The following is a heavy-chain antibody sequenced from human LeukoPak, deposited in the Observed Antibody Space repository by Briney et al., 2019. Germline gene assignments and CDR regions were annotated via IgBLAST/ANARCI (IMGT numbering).Heavy chain of an antibody. CDR1: GGSISSYY. J-gene: IGHJ4*02. Sequence: KTSETLSLTRTVSGGSISSYYWSWIRQPPGKGLEWIGRIYTSGSTNYNPSPKSRVTMSVDTSKKQFSLKPSSVTAADTAVYYCARDVYYFDYWGQGTLVTVSS. CDR2: IYTSGST. V-gene: IGHV4-4*07. CDR3: ARDVYYFDY.